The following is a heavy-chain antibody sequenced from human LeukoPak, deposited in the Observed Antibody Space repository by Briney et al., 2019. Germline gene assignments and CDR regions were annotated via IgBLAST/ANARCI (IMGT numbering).Heavy chain of an antibody. CDR2: INWNGGST. V-gene: IGHV3-20*01. CDR3: ARAAGIAAAGSTYFQH. D-gene: IGHD6-13*01. J-gene: IGHJ1*01. CDR1: GFTFDDYG. Sequence: GGSLRLSCAASGFTFDDYGMSWVRQAPGKGLEWVSGINWNGGSTGYADSVKGRFTISRDNAKNSLYLQMNSLRAEDTALYHCARAAGIAAAGSTYFQHWGQGTLVTVSS.